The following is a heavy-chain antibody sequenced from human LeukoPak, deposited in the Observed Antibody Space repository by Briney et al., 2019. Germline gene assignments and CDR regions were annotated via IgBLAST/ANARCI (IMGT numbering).Heavy chain of an antibody. D-gene: IGHD1-26*01. CDR2: IKEDGSEK. J-gene: IGHJ4*02. V-gene: IGHV3-7*05. Sequence: GGSLRLSCAASGFSFSDNWMSWVRKAPGKGLQWVANIKEDGSEKNYVDSVKGRFTISRDNAKNSLYLQMISLRAEDTAVYYCAKYFRVDSGNYYRSFDYWGQGTLVTVSS. CDR3: AKYFRVDSGNYYRSFDY. CDR1: GFSFSDNW.